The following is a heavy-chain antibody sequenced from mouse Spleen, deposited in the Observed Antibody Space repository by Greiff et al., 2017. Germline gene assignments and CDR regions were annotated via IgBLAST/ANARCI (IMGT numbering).Heavy chain of an antibody. J-gene: IGHJ3*01. CDR1: GYTFTSYW. V-gene: IGHV1-55*01. CDR3: ARSRENSAWFAY. CDR2: IYPGSGST. Sequence: QVQLQQPGAELVKPGASVKMSCKASGYTFTSYWITWVKQRPGQGLEWIGDIYPGSGSTNYNEKFKSKATLTVDTSSSTAYMQLSSLTSEDSAVYYCARSRENSAWFAYWGQGTLVTVSA.